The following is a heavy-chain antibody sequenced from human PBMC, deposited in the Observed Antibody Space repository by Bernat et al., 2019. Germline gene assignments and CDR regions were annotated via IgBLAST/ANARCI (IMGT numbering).Heavy chain of an antibody. J-gene: IGHJ2*01. CDR3: ARNYCSGGSCHWFFDL. D-gene: IGHD2-15*01. V-gene: IGHV4-4*02. CDR1: GGSIGSSDW. CDR2: IYHSGST. Sequence: QVQLEESGPGLVKPSGTLSLTCAVSGGSIGSSDWWSWVRQPPGKGLQWIGEIYHSGSTNYMPSLQSRVTISIDKSKNQLSLKVTSVTAAETAVYYCARNYCSGGSCHWFFDLWGRGTLVTVSS.